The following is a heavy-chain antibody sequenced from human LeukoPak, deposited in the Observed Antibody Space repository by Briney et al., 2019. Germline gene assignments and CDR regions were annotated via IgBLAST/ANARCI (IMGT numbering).Heavy chain of an antibody. CDR1: GFTFSSYW. J-gene: IGHJ3*02. D-gene: IGHD3-22*01. Sequence: GGSLRLSCAASGFTFSSYWMSWVRQAPGKGLEWVANIKQDGSEKYYVDSVKGRFTISRDNAKNSLYLQMNSLRAEDTAVYYCARDLSGYYYSGSSAFDIWGQGTMVTVSS. V-gene: IGHV3-7*01. CDR2: IKQDGSEK. CDR3: ARDLSGYYYSGSSAFDI.